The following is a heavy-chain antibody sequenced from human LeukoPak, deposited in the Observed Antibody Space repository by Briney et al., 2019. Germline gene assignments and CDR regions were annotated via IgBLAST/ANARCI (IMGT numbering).Heavy chain of an antibody. CDR1: GGSISSYY. V-gene: IGHV4-39*01. J-gene: IGHJ4*02. Sequence: SETLSLTCTVSGGSISSYYWGWIRQPPGKGLEWIGSIYYSGSTYYNPSLKSRVTISVDTSKNQFSLKLSSVTAADTAVYYCARLLRFTYFDYWGQGTLVTVSS. CDR2: IYYSGST. CDR3: ARLLRFTYFDY. D-gene: IGHD3-3*01.